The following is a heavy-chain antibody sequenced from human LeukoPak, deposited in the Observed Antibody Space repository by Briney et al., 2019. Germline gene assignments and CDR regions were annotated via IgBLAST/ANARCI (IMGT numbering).Heavy chain of an antibody. D-gene: IGHD2-2*01. Sequence: PGGSLRLSCAASGFDVINNYMNWVRQAPGKGLEWVSIIYSGGTTKYADSVKGRFTISRDKSKNTVYLQMNSLRAEDTAVYYCATPIVEVPAAPENYMDVWGKGTTVTVSS. J-gene: IGHJ6*03. V-gene: IGHV3-66*01. CDR3: ATPIVEVPAAPENYMDV. CDR1: GFDVINNY. CDR2: IYSGGTT.